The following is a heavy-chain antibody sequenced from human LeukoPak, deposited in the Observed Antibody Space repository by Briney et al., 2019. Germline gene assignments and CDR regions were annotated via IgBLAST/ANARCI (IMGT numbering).Heavy chain of an antibody. D-gene: IGHD2-15*01. Sequence: GASVKVSCKASGYTFTSYAMNWVRQAPGQGLEWMGWINTNTGNPTYAQGFTGRFVFSLDTSVSTAYLQISSLKAEDTAVYYCASNIVVVVAAPYYGMDVWGQGTTVTVSS. V-gene: IGHV7-4-1*02. CDR1: GYTFTSYA. CDR3: ASNIVVVVAAPYYGMDV. J-gene: IGHJ6*02. CDR2: INTNTGNP.